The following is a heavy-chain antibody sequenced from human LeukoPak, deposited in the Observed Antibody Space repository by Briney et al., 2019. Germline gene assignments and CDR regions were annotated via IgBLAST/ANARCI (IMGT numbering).Heavy chain of an antibody. CDR2: ISAYNGNT. CDR1: GYTFTSYY. D-gene: IGHD1-14*01. Sequence: ASVKVSCKASGYTFTSYYMHWVRQAPGQGLEWMGWISAYNGNTNYAQKLQGRVTMTTDTSTSTAYMELRSLRSDDTAVYYCARDDTDTGAFDYWGQGTLVTVSS. J-gene: IGHJ4*02. V-gene: IGHV1-18*04. CDR3: ARDDTDTGAFDY.